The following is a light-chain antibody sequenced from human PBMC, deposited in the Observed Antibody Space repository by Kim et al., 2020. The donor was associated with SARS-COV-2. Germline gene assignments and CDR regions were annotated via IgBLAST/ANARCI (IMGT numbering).Light chain of an antibody. J-gene: IGKJ1*01. CDR3: QQLSTYPRT. CDR2: AAS. V-gene: IGKV1-9*01. CDR1: QGIHNH. Sequence: ASVGDRVTITCRASQGIHNHLAWYQQKPGKAPDLLIYAASTLKPGVPSRFSGSGSGTDFTLTIGSLQPEDFATYSCQQLSTYPRTFGQGTKVDIK.